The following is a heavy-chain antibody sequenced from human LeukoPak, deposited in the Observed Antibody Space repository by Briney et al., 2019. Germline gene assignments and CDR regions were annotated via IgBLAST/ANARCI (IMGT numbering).Heavy chain of an antibody. Sequence: SSETLSLTCTVSGGSTSSDYWSWIRQSPGEGLEWVGYVYNSGDTGKNPSLKSRVTILLDTSKNQCSLKLTSVSAADTAVYYCARLKLGAYFDLWGRGTLVTVSS. CDR3: ARLKLGAYFDL. D-gene: IGHD3-16*01. CDR1: GGSTSSDY. J-gene: IGHJ2*01. V-gene: IGHV4-59*08. CDR2: VYNSGDT.